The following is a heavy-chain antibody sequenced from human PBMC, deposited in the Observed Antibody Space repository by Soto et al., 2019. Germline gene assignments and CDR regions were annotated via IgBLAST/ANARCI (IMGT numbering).Heavy chain of an antibody. CDR3: ARDKAARPEYYFDY. Sequence: ASVNVSCKASGYTFTGYYVHCLRQAPGQGLEWMGWINPNSGGTNYAQKFQGWVTMTRDTSISTAYMELSRLRSDDTAVYYCARDKAARPEYYFDYWGQGTLVTVSS. J-gene: IGHJ4*02. V-gene: IGHV1-2*04. CDR2: INPNSGGT. D-gene: IGHD6-6*01. CDR1: GYTFTGYY.